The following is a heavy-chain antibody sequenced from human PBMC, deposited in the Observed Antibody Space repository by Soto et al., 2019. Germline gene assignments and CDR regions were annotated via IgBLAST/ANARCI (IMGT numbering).Heavy chain of an antibody. V-gene: IGHV4-31*03. J-gene: IGHJ6*02. CDR2: IYYSGSN. CDR3: ARDKASGTRDYYYYGMDV. CDR1: VGSIISDGYY. Sequence: SWTLYLTCTVSVGSIISDGYYWSWIRQHPGQGLEWHGYIYYSGSNYYNPSLKSRVTISVDTSKNQFSLKLSSVTAADTAVYYCARDKASGTRDYYYYGMDVWGQGTTVTVSS. D-gene: IGHD6-13*01.